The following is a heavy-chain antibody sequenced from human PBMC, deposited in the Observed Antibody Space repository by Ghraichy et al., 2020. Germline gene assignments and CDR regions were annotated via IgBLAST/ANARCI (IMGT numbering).Heavy chain of an antibody. J-gene: IGHJ4*02. CDR3: ATDYGDYGGDY. V-gene: IGHV4-34*01. D-gene: IGHD4-17*01. Sequence: SETLSLTCAVYGGSFSGYYWSWIRQPPGKGLEWIGEINHSGSTNYNPSLKSRVTISVDTSKNQFSLKLSSVTAADTAVYYCATDYGDYGGDYWGQGTLVTVSS. CDR2: INHSGST. CDR1: GGSFSGYY.